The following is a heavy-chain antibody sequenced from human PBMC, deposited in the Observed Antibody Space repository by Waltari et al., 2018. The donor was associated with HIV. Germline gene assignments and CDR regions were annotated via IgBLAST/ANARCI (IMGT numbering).Heavy chain of an antibody. V-gene: IGHV4-38-2*01. D-gene: IGHD5-12*01. Sequence: VRLQESGPSEVKPSETLSLTCRVSGYSISAGYYWGWIRQSPGKGLEWIGTMFHRGNPYYKPSLQIRVSMSIDSSKTQFSLTLTSVTAADTAMYYCATVSTITTEKYFDYWGRGMLVTV. CDR1: GYSISAGYY. CDR3: ATVSTITTEKYFDY. J-gene: IGHJ4*01. CDR2: MFHRGNP.